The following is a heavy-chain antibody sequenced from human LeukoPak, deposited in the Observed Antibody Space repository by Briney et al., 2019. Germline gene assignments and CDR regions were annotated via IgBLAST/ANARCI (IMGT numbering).Heavy chain of an antibody. CDR1: GFTFSSYG. Sequence: GGSLRLSCAASGFTFSSYGMHWVRQAPGKGLEWVAVISYDGSNKYYADSVKGRFTISRDNSKNTLYLQMNSLRAEDTAVYYCAKEGFFSVGYFDYWGQGTLVTVSS. V-gene: IGHV3-30*18. D-gene: IGHD2-15*01. J-gene: IGHJ4*02. CDR2: ISYDGSNK. CDR3: AKEGFFSVGYFDY.